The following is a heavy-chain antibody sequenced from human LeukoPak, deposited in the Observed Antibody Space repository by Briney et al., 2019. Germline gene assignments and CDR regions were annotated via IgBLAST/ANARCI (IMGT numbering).Heavy chain of an antibody. V-gene: IGHV3-7*04. J-gene: IGHJ4*02. D-gene: IGHD3-3*01. CDR1: GFTFALYW. CDR3: ARGIEEWLYLYY. Sequence: GGSLRLSCAASGFTFALYWMTWVRQAPGKGLEYVATMNRDGSEKYYVDSVKGRFTISRDNSKNSLYLQMDSLRAEDTAVYYCARGIEEWLYLYYWGQGALVTVAS. CDR2: MNRDGSEK.